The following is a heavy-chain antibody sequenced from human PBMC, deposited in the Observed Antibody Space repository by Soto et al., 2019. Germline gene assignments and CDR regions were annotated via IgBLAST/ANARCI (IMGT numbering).Heavy chain of an antibody. D-gene: IGHD3-16*01. Sequence: SETLSLTCTVSGASITIYYWSWIRQPPGKGLEWIGYIYYSGSTNCNPSLESRVTMSADTSKDQVSLKLSSVTAADTAVYYCARGGPAPLPDYWGQGMLVTVSS. V-gene: IGHV4-59*01. CDR3: ARGGPAPLPDY. CDR2: IYYSGST. J-gene: IGHJ4*02. CDR1: GASITIYY.